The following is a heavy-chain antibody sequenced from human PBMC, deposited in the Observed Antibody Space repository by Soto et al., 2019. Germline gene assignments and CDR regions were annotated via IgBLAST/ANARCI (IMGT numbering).Heavy chain of an antibody. J-gene: IGHJ3*02. Sequence: QVQLVESGGGVVQPGRSLRLSCVASGFTFSSYAMHWVRQAPGKGLEWVAVISYDGSNKYYADSVKGRFTISRDNSKNTLYLQMNSLRTEDTAVYYCARTRWAQQLSREAFDIWGQGTMVTVSS. CDR3: ARTRWAQQLSREAFDI. D-gene: IGHD6-13*01. V-gene: IGHV3-30-3*01. CDR2: ISYDGSNK. CDR1: GFTFSSYA.